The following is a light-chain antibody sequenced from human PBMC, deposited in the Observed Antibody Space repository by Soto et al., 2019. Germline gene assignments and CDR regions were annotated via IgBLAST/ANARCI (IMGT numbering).Light chain of an antibody. Sequence: AILMTQSPSSLSAAVGDRVTITCRASQDIRNELGWYQQKPGKAPNLLIYAASSLHTGLPSRFSGSGSGSYFTLTISGLQPDDFATYYCLQDYNYPRTFGRGTKVEVK. CDR2: AAS. CDR3: LQDYNYPRT. V-gene: IGKV1-6*02. J-gene: IGKJ1*01. CDR1: QDIRNE.